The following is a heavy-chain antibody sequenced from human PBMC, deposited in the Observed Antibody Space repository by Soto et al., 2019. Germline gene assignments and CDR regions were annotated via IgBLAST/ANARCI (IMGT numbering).Heavy chain of an antibody. CDR3: ARVAGYYDILTGYYYGWFDP. V-gene: IGHV4-30-2*01. CDR2: IFHSGST. CDR1: GGSISSGGYS. J-gene: IGHJ5*02. Sequence: PSETLSLTCAVSGGSISSGGYSWSWLRQPPGKGLEWIGYIFHSGSTYYKPSLKSRVTISVDGSKNHFSLELSSVTAADTAVYYCARVAGYYDILTGYYYGWFDPWGQGTLVTVSS. D-gene: IGHD3-9*01.